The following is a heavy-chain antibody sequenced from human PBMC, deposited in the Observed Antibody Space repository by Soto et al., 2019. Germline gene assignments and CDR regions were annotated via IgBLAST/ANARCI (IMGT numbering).Heavy chain of an antibody. Sequence: SEPLSLTCTVSGGSISSYYWSWIRQPAGKGLEWIGRIYTSGSTNYNPSLKSRVTMSVDTSKNQFSLKLSSVTAADTAVYYCARDGPDYYGSGSYAAYGMDVWGQGTTGTVS. J-gene: IGHJ6*02. CDR3: ARDGPDYYGSGSYAAYGMDV. CDR1: GGSISSYY. D-gene: IGHD3-10*01. V-gene: IGHV4-4*07. CDR2: IYTSGST.